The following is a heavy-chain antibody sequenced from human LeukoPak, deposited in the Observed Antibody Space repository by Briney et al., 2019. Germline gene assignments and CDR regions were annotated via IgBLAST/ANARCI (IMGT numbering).Heavy chain of an antibody. J-gene: IGHJ5*02. D-gene: IGHD3-10*01. CDR3: ARGRGSITPDLDL. V-gene: IGHV1-18*01. CDR1: GYIFRSFG. CDR2: ISPYNGHT. Sequence: ASVKVSCKASGYIFRSFGIHWVRRAPGQDPEGWGRISPYNGHTIYAQIFQDRVTLTTDTSTGTVYMEVRSLTSDDTAVYFCARGRGSITPDLDLWGQGTLVTVAS.